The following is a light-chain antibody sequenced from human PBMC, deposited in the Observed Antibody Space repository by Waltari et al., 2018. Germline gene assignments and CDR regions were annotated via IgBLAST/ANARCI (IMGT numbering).Light chain of an antibody. CDR2: WAA. J-gene: IGKJ2*01. Sequence: DIVMTQSPDSLAVSLGERATINCNSSQSVLYSSNNKNYLAWYQQKPGQPPKLLIYWAATRESGVPDRFSGSGSGTDFTLTISSLQAEDVAVYYCLQYYSTPLTFGQGTKLEIK. CDR1: QSVLYSSNNKNY. V-gene: IGKV4-1*01. CDR3: LQYYSTPLT.